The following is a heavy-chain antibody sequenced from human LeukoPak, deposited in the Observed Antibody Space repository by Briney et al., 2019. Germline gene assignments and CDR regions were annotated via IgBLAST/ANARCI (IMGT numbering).Heavy chain of an antibody. J-gene: IGHJ6*03. CDR2: IIPIFGTA. CDR1: GGTFSSYA. CDR3: ARGVVVVPAATPTYYYYYMDV. Sequence: ASVKVSCKASGGTFSSYAISWVRQAPGQGLEWMGGIIPIFGTANYAQKFQGRVTITADESTSTAYMELSSLRSEDTAVYYCARGVVVVPAATPTYYYYYMDVWGKGTTVTVSS. V-gene: IGHV1-69*13. D-gene: IGHD2-2*01.